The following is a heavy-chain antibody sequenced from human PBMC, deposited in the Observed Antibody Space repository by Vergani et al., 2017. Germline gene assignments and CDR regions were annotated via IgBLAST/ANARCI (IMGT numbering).Heavy chain of an antibody. J-gene: IGHJ4*02. V-gene: IGHV3-9*01. CDR1: GFTFDDYA. CDR2: ISWNSGSI. Sequence: EVQLVESGGGLVQPGRSLRLSCAASGFTFDDYAMHWVRQAPGKGLEWVSGISWNSGSIGYADSVKGRFTISRDNAKNSLYLQMNSLRAEDTALYYCAKDNEWELRGGGGEEFDYWGQGTLVTVSS. CDR3: AKDNEWELRGGGGEEFDY. D-gene: IGHD1-26*01.